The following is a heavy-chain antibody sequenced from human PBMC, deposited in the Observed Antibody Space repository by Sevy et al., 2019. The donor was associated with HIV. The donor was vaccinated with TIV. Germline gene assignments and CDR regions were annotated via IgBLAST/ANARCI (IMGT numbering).Heavy chain of an antibody. CDR3: ASTSGIAGAYYYYGMDV. CDR1: GFTGSSNY. D-gene: IGHD6-19*01. Sequence: GGSLRLSCAASGFTGSSNYMSWVRQAPGKGLEWVSVIYSGGSTYYADSVKGRFTISRDNSKITLYLQMNSLSAEDTAVYYCASTSGIAGAYYYYGMDVWGQGTTVTVSS. V-gene: IGHV3-53*01. J-gene: IGHJ6*02. CDR2: IYSGGST.